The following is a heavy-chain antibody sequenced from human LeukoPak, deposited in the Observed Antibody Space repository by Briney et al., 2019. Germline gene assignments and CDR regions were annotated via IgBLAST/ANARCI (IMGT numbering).Heavy chain of an antibody. CDR1: GGTFSSFP. CDR3: TRGTGASSFVAYYYYGMDV. V-gene: IGHV1-69*13. CDR2: IIPLFGTA. D-gene: IGHD6-6*01. J-gene: IGHJ6*02. Sequence: GASVKVSCKASGGTFSSFPISWVRQAPGQGLEWMGGIIPLFGTANYAQRFQGRVTISADESTSTAYVELSSLRSEDTAVYYCTRGTGASSFVAYYYYGMDVWGQGTTVTASS.